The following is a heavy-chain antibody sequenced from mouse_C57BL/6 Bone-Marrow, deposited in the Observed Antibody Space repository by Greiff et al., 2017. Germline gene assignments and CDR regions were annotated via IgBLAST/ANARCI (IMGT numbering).Heavy chain of an antibody. CDR3: ARSKGLRQGFDY. CDR1: GYAFSSSG. CDR2: IYPGDGDT. J-gene: IGHJ2*01. Sequence: QVQLKQSGPELVKPGASVKISCKASGYAFSSSGMNWVKQRPGKGLEWIGRIYPGDGDTNYNGKFKGKATLTADKSSSTAYMQLSSLTSEDSAVYFCARSKGLRQGFDYWGQGTTLTVSS. V-gene: IGHV1-82*01. D-gene: IGHD2-12*01.